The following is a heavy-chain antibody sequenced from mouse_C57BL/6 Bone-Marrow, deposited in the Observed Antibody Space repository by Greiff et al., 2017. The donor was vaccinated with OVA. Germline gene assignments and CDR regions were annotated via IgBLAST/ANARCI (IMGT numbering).Heavy chain of an antibody. CDR1: GYTFTDYY. J-gene: IGHJ2*01. D-gene: IGHD1-1*01. CDR2: INPNNGGT. V-gene: IGHV1-26*01. Sequence: VQLQQSGPELVKPGASVKISCKASGYTFTDYYMNWVKQSHGKSLEWIGDINPNNGGTSYNQKFKGKATLTVDKSSSTAYMELRSLTSEDSAVYYCARLLRRWGQGTTLTVSS. CDR3: ARLLRR.